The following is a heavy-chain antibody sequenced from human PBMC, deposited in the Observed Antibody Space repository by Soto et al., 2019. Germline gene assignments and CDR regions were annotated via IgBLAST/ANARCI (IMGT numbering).Heavy chain of an antibody. CDR2: IYYSGST. Sequence: SETLSLTCTVSGGTISSYYWSWIRQPPGKGLEWIGYIYYSGSTNYNPSLKSRVTISVDTSKNQFSLKLSSVTTADTAVYYCAREVREQWRNIPAGDYYYGMDVWGQGTTVTV. J-gene: IGHJ6*02. CDR3: AREVREQWRNIPAGDYYYGMDV. CDR1: GGTISSYY. D-gene: IGHD6-19*01. V-gene: IGHV4-59*01.